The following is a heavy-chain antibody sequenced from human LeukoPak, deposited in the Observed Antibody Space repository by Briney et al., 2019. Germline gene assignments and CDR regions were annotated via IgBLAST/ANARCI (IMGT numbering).Heavy chain of an antibody. CDR1: GYTFTSFA. CDR3: GRDPKLGIRGYTYGYIDY. CDR2: INTNTGNP. D-gene: IGHD5-18*01. Sequence: GASVKVSCKTSGYTFTSFALNWVRQAPGQGLEWMGWINTNTGNPTYAQGFTGRYVFSLDTSVNTAYLQISGLKADDTAMYFCGRDPKLGIRGYTYGYIDYWGQGTLVTVSS. J-gene: IGHJ4*02. V-gene: IGHV7-4-1*02.